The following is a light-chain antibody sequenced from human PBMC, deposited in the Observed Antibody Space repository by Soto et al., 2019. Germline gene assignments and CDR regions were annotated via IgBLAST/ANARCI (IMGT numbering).Light chain of an antibody. CDR1: NSNIGSYT. CDR2: GNI. J-gene: IGLJ3*02. Sequence: QSVLTQPPSASGTTGQTVAISCSGTNSNIGSYTVNWYQQFPGTAPRLLIYGNIQRPSGVPDRFSGSKSDTSASLAISGLLSEDESDYYCAAWDDSLNAWVFGGGTKLTVL. V-gene: IGLV1-44*01. CDR3: AAWDDSLNAWV.